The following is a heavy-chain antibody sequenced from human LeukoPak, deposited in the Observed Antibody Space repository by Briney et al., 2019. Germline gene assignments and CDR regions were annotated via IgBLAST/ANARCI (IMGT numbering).Heavy chain of an antibody. Sequence: PGGSLRLSCAPPAFTFSNYWMSWVRQAPGKGLVWVSFINNDGRVTRYADSVKGRFTISRDNAKNTVYLQMNSLRAEDTATYYCARGGQGAVDYWGPGTLVTVS. CDR3: ARGGQGAVDY. J-gene: IGHJ4*02. CDR1: AFTFSNYW. V-gene: IGHV3-74*01. CDR2: INNDGRVT. D-gene: IGHD3-16*01.